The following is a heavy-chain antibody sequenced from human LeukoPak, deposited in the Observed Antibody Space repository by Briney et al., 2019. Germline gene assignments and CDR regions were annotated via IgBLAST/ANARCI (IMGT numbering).Heavy chain of an antibody. V-gene: IGHV1-3*01. CDR1: GYTFTSYA. J-gene: IGHJ5*02. CDR2: INAGNGNT. D-gene: IGHD3-16*02. Sequence: ASVKVSCKASGYTFTSYAMHWVRQAPGQRLEWMGWINAGNGNTKYSQKFQGGVTTTRDTSASTAYMELSSLRSEDTAVYYCARDSGKGLRLGELSLLFDPWGQGTLVTVSS. CDR3: ARDSGKGLRLGELSLLFDP.